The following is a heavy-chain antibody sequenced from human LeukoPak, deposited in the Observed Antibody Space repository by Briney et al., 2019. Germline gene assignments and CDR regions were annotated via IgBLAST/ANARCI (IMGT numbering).Heavy chain of an antibody. Sequence: GGSLRLSCVASGFTLSSDSMHWVRQAPGKGLEWVSSMTSSSYIYYAVSVKGRFTISRDNAKNSLFLQMNSLRVEDTAVYYCARSGSSSSPIRSNWFDPWGQGTLVTVST. D-gene: IGHD6-6*01. J-gene: IGHJ5*02. CDR2: MTSSSYI. V-gene: IGHV3-21*01. CDR1: GFTLSSDS. CDR3: ARSGSSSSPIRSNWFDP.